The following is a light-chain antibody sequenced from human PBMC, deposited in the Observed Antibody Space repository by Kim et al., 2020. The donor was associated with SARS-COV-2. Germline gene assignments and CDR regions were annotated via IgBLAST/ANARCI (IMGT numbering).Light chain of an antibody. CDR2: EVS. Sequence: QSALTQPPSVSGSPGQSVTISCAGASCDVGAYNRVSWYRQSPGTAPKLMIYEVSHRPSGVPDRFSGSRSGNTASLTISGLQAEDEADYYCCSYTSSTTLVFGGGTQLTVL. V-gene: IGLV2-18*02. CDR1: SCDVGAYNR. CDR3: CSYTSSTTLV. J-gene: IGLJ2*01.